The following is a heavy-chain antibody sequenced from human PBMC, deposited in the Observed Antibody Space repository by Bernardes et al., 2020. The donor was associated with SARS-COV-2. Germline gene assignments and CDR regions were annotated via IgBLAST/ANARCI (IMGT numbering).Heavy chain of an antibody. CDR2: ISSSSSYT. CDR3: YSSGWYGKYYCDY. D-gene: IGHD6-19*01. Sequence: GGSLRLSCAASGFTFSDYYMSWIRQAPGKGLEWVSYISSSSSYTYYADSVKGRFTISRDNAKNSLYLQMNSLRAEDTAVYYCYSSGWYGKYYCDYSGQGTLVTVSS. V-gene: IGHV3-11*03. CDR1: GFTFSDYY. J-gene: IGHJ4*02.